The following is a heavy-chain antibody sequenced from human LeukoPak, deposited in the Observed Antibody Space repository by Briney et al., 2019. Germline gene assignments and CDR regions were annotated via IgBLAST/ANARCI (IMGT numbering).Heavy chain of an antibody. CDR3: ARGAWSGRFDY. CDR2: IYSGGST. CDR1: GFTISSNY. D-gene: IGHD3-3*01. V-gene: IGHV3-53*04. Sequence: GGSLRLSCAASGFTISSNYMSWVRQAPGKGLEWVSVIYSGGSTYYADSVKGRFTISRHNSKNTLYLQMNSLRAEDTAVYYCARGAWSGRFDYWGQGTLVTVSS. J-gene: IGHJ4*02.